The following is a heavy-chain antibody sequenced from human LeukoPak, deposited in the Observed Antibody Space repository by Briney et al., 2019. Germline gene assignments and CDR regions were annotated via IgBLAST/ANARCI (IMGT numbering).Heavy chain of an antibody. CDR3: ARQNPAAAGQGLDY. Sequence: SETLSLTCTVSGGSITSYYWSWIRLPPGMGLERIGYIYFSGSTNYNPSLKSRVTISVDTSKNQFSLNLSSVTAADTAVYYCARQNPAAAGQGLDYWGQGALVTVSS. CDR2: IYFSGST. D-gene: IGHD6-13*01. V-gene: IGHV4-59*08. CDR1: GGSITSYY. J-gene: IGHJ4*02.